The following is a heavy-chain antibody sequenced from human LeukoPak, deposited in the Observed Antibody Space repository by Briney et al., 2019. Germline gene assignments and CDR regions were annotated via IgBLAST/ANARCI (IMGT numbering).Heavy chain of an antibody. CDR1: GFSFSIYW. V-gene: IGHV3-74*01. J-gene: IGHJ4*02. D-gene: IGHD6-13*01. CDR3: VRREAGGSNSWFYFDY. CDR2: ISSDGCKS. Sequence: GGSLRLSCAASGFSFSIYWMHWVRQAPGGGVVGVSLISSDGCKSGYADSVKGRFTISRDNAKNTVYLQMNSLSAEDTAMYYCVRREAGGSNSWFYFDYWGQGTLVSVSS.